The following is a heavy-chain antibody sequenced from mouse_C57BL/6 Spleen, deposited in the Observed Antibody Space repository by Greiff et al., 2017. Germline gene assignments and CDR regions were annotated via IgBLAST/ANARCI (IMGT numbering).Heavy chain of an antibody. Sequence: VQLQQPGAELVKPGASVKLSCKASGYTFTSYWMHWVKQRPGQGLEWIGMIHPNSGSTNYNEKFKSKATLTVDKSSSTAYMQLSSLTSEDSAVYYCAKLTGTPQFAYWGQGTLVTVSA. V-gene: IGHV1-64*01. CDR3: AKLTGTPQFAY. CDR2: IHPNSGST. CDR1: GYTFTSYW. J-gene: IGHJ3*01. D-gene: IGHD4-1*01.